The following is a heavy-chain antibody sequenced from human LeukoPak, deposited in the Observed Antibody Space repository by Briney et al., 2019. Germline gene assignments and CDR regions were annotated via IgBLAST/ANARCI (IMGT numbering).Heavy chain of an antibody. Sequence: PGGSLRLSCAVSGFTFSDYTMTWVRQAPGKGLEWVSHISTSSSTIYYADSVKGRFTISRDNTKNALYLQMNSLRAEDTAVYYCANSEERWLQLLYYWGQGTLVTVSS. V-gene: IGHV3-48*04. CDR3: ANSEERWLQLLYY. J-gene: IGHJ4*02. CDR2: ISTSSSTI. CDR1: GFTFSDYT. D-gene: IGHD5-24*01.